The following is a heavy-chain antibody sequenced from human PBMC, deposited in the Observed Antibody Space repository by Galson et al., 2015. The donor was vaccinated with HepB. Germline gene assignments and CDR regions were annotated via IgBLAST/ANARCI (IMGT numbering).Heavy chain of an antibody. CDR2: IKSKTDGGTT. CDR1: GFTFTSAW. J-gene: IGHJ4*02. Sequence: SLRLSCAASGFTFTSAWMNWVRQAPGKGLEWVGRIKSKTDGGTTDYAAPVKGRFTISRDDSKNTLYLQMNSLKTEDTAVYYCTADLPNHCSSTSCNYPSQLDYWGQGTLVTVSS. D-gene: IGHD2-2*01. CDR3: TADLPNHCSSTSCNYPSQLDY. V-gene: IGHV3-15*07.